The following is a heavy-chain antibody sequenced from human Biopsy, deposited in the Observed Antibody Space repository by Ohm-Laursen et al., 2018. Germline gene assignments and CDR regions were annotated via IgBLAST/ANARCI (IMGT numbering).Heavy chain of an antibody. Sequence: SETLSLTCAVYGGSFSGYYWSWIRQPPGKGLEWIGEINHSGSTNYNPSLKSRVTISVDTSKNQFSRKLRSVTAADTAVYYCARAVDCYDPDYYYGFDVWGQGTTVTVSS. CDR3: ARAVDCYDPDYYYGFDV. D-gene: IGHD2-21*01. CDR2: INHSGST. J-gene: IGHJ6*02. CDR1: GGSFSGYY. V-gene: IGHV4-34*01.